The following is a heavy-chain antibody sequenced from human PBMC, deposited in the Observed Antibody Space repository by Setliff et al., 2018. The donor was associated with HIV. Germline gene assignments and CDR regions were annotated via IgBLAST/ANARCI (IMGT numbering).Heavy chain of an antibody. Sequence: LSLTCAVSGYSISSGYYWGWIRQPPGKGLEWIGSMYHSGSSYFNSSLKSRVTISVDTSKNQFSLKLSSVTAADTAVYYCARATRTIFGVVYFDYWGQGTLVTVSS. J-gene: IGHJ4*02. V-gene: IGHV4-38-2*01. D-gene: IGHD3-3*01. CDR3: ARATRTIFGVVYFDY. CDR1: GYSISSGYY. CDR2: MYHSGSS.